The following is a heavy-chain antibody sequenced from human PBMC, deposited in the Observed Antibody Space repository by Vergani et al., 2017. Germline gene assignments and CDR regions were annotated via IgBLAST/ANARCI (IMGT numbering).Heavy chain of an antibody. CDR3: ASTLWASWSDDKGGSYYYYMDV. V-gene: IGHV1-69*01. CDR1: GGTFSSYA. Sequence: QVQLVQSGAEVKKPGSSVKVSCKASGGTFSSYAISWVRQAPGQGLEWMGGIIPIFGTANYAQKFQGRVTITADESTSTAYMELSSLGSEDTAVDYSASTLWASWSDDKGGSYYYYMDVWGKGTTVTVSS. J-gene: IGHJ6*03. D-gene: IGHD3-3*01. CDR2: IIPIFGTA.